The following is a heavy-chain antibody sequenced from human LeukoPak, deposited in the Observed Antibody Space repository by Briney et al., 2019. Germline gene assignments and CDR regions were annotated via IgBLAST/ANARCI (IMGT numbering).Heavy chain of an antibody. CDR3: AREPKWLRFYDY. Sequence: ASVKVSCKASGYTFTGYYMHWVRQAPGQGLEWMGWINPNSGGTNYAQKFQGRVTMTRDTSISTAYMELSRLRSDDTAVYYCAREPKWLRFYDYWGQGTLVTVSS. CDR1: GYTFTGYY. D-gene: IGHD5-12*01. CDR2: INPNSGGT. J-gene: IGHJ4*02. V-gene: IGHV1-2*02.